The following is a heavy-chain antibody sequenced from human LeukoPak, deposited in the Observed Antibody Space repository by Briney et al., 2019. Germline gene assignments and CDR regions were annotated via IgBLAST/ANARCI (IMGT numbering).Heavy chain of an antibody. J-gene: IGHJ4*02. CDR2: ISASGGST. D-gene: IGHD3-3*01. Sequence: GGSLRLSCAASGFTFSSSAMSWVRQVPGKGLEWVSGISASGGSTSYADSVRGRFTISRDNSKNTLYLQMNSLRAEDTAVYYCARGETIFGVVPDYWGQGTLVTVSS. V-gene: IGHV3-23*01. CDR1: GFTFSSSA. CDR3: ARGETIFGVVPDY.